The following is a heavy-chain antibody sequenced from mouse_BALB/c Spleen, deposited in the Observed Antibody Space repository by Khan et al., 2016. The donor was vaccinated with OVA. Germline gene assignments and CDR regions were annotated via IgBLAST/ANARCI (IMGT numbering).Heavy chain of an antibody. CDR3: ARKNYYGYAMDY. CDR1: GYSITSGYA. CDR2: ISYSGST. D-gene: IGHD1-1*01. V-gene: IGHV3-2*02. J-gene: IGHJ4*01. Sequence: VQLVESGPGLVKPSQSLSLTCTVTGYSITSGYAWNWIRQFPGNKLEWMGYISYSGSTSYNPSLRSRISITRDTSKNQFFLQLNSVTTEDTATYDCARKNYYGYAMDYWGQGTSVTGSS.